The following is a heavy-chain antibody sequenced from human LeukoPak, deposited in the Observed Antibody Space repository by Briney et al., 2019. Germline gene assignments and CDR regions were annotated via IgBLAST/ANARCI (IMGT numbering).Heavy chain of an antibody. V-gene: IGHV4-61*02. CDR1: GGSISSGSYY. J-gene: IGHJ4*02. D-gene: IGHD5-24*01. CDR3: ARGGGYNPYY. CDR2: IYTSGST. Sequence: RPSQTLSLTCTVSGGSISSGSYYWNWIRQPAGKGLEWIGRIYTSGSTNYNPSLKSRVTISVDTSKNQFSPKLSSVTAADTAVYYCARGGGYNPYYWGQGTLVTVSS.